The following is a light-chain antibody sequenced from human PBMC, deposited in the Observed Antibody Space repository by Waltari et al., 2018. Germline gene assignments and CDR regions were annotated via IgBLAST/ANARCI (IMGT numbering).Light chain of an antibody. J-gene: IGLJ2*01. CDR1: DIGSKS. V-gene: IGLV3-21*04. CDR2: DDT. CDR3: QVWDSSSVHVV. Sequence: SYVLTQPPSVSVAPGKTARITCSGNDIGSKSVHWYQQKPGKAPVLVIFDDTDRPSGIPAQFSGSNSGNTATLTISRVEAGDEADYYCQVWDSSSVHVVFGGGTKLTVL.